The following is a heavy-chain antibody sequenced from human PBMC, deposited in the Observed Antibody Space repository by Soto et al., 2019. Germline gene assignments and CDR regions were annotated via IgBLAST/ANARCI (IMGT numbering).Heavy chain of an antibody. Sequence: EVHLVESGGGLVQPGGSLRLSCAASGFTVSSNYMSWVRQAPGKGLEWVSIIYSGGSTYYADSVKGRFTISRDNSKNTLYLQMNSVRAEDTAVYYCARADCSGGSCLAGYFDLWGRGTLVTVSS. CDR3: ARADCSGGSCLAGYFDL. D-gene: IGHD2-15*01. CDR1: GFTVSSNY. V-gene: IGHV3-66*01. J-gene: IGHJ2*01. CDR2: IYSGGST.